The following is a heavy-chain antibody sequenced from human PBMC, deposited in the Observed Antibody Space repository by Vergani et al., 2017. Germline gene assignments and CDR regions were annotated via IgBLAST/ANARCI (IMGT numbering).Heavy chain of an antibody. CDR1: GYTFTLYW. Sequence: EVQLVQSGAEVKKPGASLNISSIPSGYTFTLYWLGWVPHMPGKALVCIAILYPGDSDTRYSPSFQGQVTISADKSISPAYLQWSSLKASDTAMYYCARADYDFWSGYSNFDYWGQGTLVTVSS. V-gene: IGHV5-51*01. J-gene: IGHJ4*02. CDR2: LYPGDSDT. D-gene: IGHD3-3*01. CDR3: ARADYDFWSGYSNFDY.